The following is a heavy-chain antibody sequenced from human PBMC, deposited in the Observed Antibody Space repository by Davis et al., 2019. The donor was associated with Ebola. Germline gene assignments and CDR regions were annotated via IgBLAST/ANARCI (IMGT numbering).Heavy chain of an antibody. Sequence: GEFLKISCAASGFTFDDYGMSWVRQAPGKGLEWVSGINWNGGSTGYADSVKGRFTISRDNAKNSLYLQMSSLRAEDTALYHCARYDILIGYLFDIWGQGTMVTVSS. D-gene: IGHD3-9*01. V-gene: IGHV3-20*01. CDR2: INWNGGST. J-gene: IGHJ3*02. CDR3: ARYDILIGYLFDI. CDR1: GFTFDDYG.